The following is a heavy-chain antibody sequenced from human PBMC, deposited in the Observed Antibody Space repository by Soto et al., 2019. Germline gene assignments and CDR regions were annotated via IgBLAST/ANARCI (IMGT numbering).Heavy chain of an antibody. D-gene: IGHD1-1*01. J-gene: IGHJ3*01. CDR2: ISQDGTEK. CDR1: GFDFSDYR. CDR3: AKIISRGTGDAFHV. V-gene: IGHV3-30*18. Sequence: QMLLVESGGGVVQPGRSLRLSCAASGFDFSDYRMHWVRQAPGKGLEWVGAISQDGTEKFYGQSTLGRFAISRDNSKTTLFLLMNSLRVEDTAVYFCAKIISRGTGDAFHVWGQGTMVTVSS.